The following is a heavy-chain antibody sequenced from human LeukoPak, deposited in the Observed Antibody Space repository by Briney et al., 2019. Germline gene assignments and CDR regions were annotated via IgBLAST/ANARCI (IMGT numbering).Heavy chain of an antibody. V-gene: IGHV4-4*07. D-gene: IGHD3-22*01. CDR2: IYGSGSS. CDR1: GGSISSYY. Sequence: SETLSLTCTVSGGSISSYYWSWIRQPAGKGLEWIGRIYGSGSSNYNPSLKSRVTIPEDKSKNQFSLKLSSVTAADTAVYYCARYYYDDSVYQSCFDPWGQGTLVTVSS. J-gene: IGHJ5*02. CDR3: ARYYYDDSVYQSCFDP.